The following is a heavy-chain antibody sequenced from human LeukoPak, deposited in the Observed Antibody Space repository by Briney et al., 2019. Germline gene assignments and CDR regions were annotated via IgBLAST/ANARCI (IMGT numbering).Heavy chain of an antibody. V-gene: IGHV3-7*03. CDR2: IKQDGSEQ. Sequence: GGSLRLSCEASEFTFSHYWMSWVRQAPGKGLEWVAYIKQDGSEQHYVGSLKGRFTISRDNARNSLFLQLNSLRAEDTAVYYCAKDRTGAMVPNWFDPWGQGTLVTVSS. CDR3: AKDRTGAMVPNWFDP. J-gene: IGHJ5*02. D-gene: IGHD5-18*01. CDR1: EFTFSHYW.